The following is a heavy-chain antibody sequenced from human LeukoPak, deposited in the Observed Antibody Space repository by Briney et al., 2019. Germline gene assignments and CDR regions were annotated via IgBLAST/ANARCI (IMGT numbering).Heavy chain of an antibody. CDR2: INHSGST. J-gene: IGHJ4*02. D-gene: IGHD6-6*01. CDR3: ARESIYSDY. CDR1: GGSFSGDY. Sequence: SETLSLTCAVYGGSFSGDYWSWIRQPLGKGLEWIGEINHSGSTNYNPSLKSRVTISVDTSKNQFSLKLSSVTAADTAVYYCARESIYSDYWGQGTLVTVSS. V-gene: IGHV4-34*01.